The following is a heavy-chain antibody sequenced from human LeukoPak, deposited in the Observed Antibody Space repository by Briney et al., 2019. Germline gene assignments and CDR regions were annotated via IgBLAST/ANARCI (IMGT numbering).Heavy chain of an antibody. J-gene: IGHJ4*02. CDR1: GFTFSSYE. Sequence: GGSLRLSCAASGFTFSSYEMNWVRQAPGKGLEWVSYISSSGSTIYYADSVKGRFTISRDNAKNSLYLQMNGLRAEDTAVYYCAREQELGSDYWGQGTLVTVSS. D-gene: IGHD1-26*01. V-gene: IGHV3-48*03. CDR2: ISSSGSTI. CDR3: AREQELGSDY.